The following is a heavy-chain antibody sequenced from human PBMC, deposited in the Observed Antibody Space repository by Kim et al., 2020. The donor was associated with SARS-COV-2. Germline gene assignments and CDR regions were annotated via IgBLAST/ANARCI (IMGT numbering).Heavy chain of an antibody. CDR3: ARLGGYSYGNAIDY. CDR2: INPNSGGT. Sequence: ASVKVSCKASGYTFTGYYMHWVRQAPGQGLEWMGWINPNSGGTNYAQKFQGRVTMTRDTSISTAYMELSRLRSDDTAVYYCARLGGYSYGNAIDYWGQGTLVTVSS. CDR1: GYTFTGYY. J-gene: IGHJ4*02. D-gene: IGHD5-18*01. V-gene: IGHV1-2*02.